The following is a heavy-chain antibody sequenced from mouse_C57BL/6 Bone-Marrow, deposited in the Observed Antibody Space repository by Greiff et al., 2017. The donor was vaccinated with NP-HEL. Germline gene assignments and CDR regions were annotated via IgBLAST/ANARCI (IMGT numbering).Heavy chain of an antibody. Sequence: VQLQQSGAELVRPGASVKLSCTASGFNIKDDYMHWVKQRPEQGLEWIGWIDPENGDTEYASKFQGKATITADTSSNTAYLQLSSLTSEDTAFYYFTMLLRLYYYAMDYCGRGTSVTVSS. J-gene: IGHJ4*01. D-gene: IGHD1-2*01. CDR1: GFNIKDDY. V-gene: IGHV14-4*01. CDR3: TMLLRLYYYAMDY. CDR2: IDPENGDT.